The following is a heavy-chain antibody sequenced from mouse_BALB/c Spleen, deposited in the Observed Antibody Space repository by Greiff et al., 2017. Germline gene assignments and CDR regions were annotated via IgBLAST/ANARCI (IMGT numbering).Heavy chain of an antibody. J-gene: IGHJ4*01. CDR2: ISNLAYSI. CDR3: ERDERDYYAMDY. CDR1: GFTFSDFG. Sequence: EVMLLESGGGLVQPGGSRKLSCAASGFTFSDFGMEWVRQAPGKGLEWVAFISNLAYSIYYADTVTGRFTISRESAKNTLYLEMNSLRSEDTAMYYCERDERDYYAMDYWGQGTSVTVSS. V-gene: IGHV5-15*02.